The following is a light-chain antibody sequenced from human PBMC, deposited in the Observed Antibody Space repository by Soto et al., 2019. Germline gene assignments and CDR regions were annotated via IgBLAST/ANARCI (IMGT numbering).Light chain of an antibody. CDR3: SSYTSSSTLV. V-gene: IGLV2-14*01. J-gene: IGLJ2*01. CDR2: DVS. CDR1: SSDVGGYKF. Sequence: QSVLTQPASVSGSPGQWITISCTGTSSDVGGYKFVSWYQQHPGKAPKLMIYDVSNRPSGVSNRFSGSKSGYTASLTISGLQAEDEADYYCSSYTSSSTLVFGGGTKLTVL.